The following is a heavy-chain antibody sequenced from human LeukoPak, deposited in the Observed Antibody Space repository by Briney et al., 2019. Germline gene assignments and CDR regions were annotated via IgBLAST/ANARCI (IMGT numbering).Heavy chain of an antibody. D-gene: IGHD1-7*01. J-gene: IGHJ6*04. CDR1: GFTFSSYA. CDR2: VSGSGGST. V-gene: IGHV3-23*01. Sequence: GGSLRLSCAASGFTFSSYAMSWVRQAPGKGLGWVSAVSGSGGSTYYADSVKGRFTISRDNSKNTLYLQMNSLRSEDTAVYYCASESDAGTTGLDVWGKGTTVTVSS. CDR3: ASESDAGTTGLDV.